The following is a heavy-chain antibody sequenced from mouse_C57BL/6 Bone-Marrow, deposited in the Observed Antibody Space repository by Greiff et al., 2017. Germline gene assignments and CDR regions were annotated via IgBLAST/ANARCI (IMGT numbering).Heavy chain of an antibody. Sequence: QVQLQQSGAELARPGASVKLSCKASGYTFTSYGISWVKQRPGQGLEWIGEIYPRSGNTYYNEKFKGKATLTADKSSSTAYMELRSLTSEDSAVYVCASFITTVVGTGFAYWGQGTLVTVSA. J-gene: IGHJ3*01. CDR1: GYTFTSYG. D-gene: IGHD1-1*01. V-gene: IGHV1-81*01. CDR3: ASFITTVVGTGFAY. CDR2: IYPRSGNT.